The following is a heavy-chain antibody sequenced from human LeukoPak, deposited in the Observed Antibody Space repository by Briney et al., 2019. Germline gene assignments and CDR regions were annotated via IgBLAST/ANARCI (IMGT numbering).Heavy chain of an antibody. J-gene: IGHJ4*02. CDR3: AKALLWFGEDYYFDY. D-gene: IGHD3-10*01. CDR1: GFTFRSYG. Sequence: GGSLRLSCAASGFTFRSYGMHWVRQAPGKGLEWVSAISGSGGSTYYADSVKGRFTISRDNSKNTLYLQMNSLRAEDTAVYYCAKALLWFGEDYYFDYWGQGTLVTVSS. CDR2: ISGSGGST. V-gene: IGHV3-23*01.